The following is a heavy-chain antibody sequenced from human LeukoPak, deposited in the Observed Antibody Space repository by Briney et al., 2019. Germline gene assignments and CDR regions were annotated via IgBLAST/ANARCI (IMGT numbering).Heavy chain of an antibody. D-gene: IGHD1-20*01. CDR3: ARVESAYNWNHYYYYYYMDV. CDR1: GYSISSGYY. J-gene: IGHJ6*03. CDR2: IYHSGST. V-gene: IGHV4-38-2*02. Sequence: PSETLSLTCTVSGYSISSGYYWGWIRQPPGKGLEWIGSIYHSGSTYYNPSLKSRVTISVDTSKNQFSLKLSSVTAADTAVYYCARVESAYNWNHYYYYYYMDVWGKGTTVTVSS.